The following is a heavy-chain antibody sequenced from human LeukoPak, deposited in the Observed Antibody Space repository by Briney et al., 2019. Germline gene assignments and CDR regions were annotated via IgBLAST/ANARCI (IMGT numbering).Heavy chain of an antibody. D-gene: IGHD3-22*01. CDR1: GGSFSGYY. V-gene: IGHV4-34*01. J-gene: IGHJ3*02. CDR3: ARGRYYYDSSGYYYVSAFDI. Sequence: SETLSLTCAVYGGSFSGYYWSWIRQPPGKGLEWIGEINHSGSTNYNPSLKSRVTISVDTSKNQFSLKLSSVTAADTAVYYCARGRYYYDSSGYYYVSAFDIWGQGTMVTVSS. CDR2: INHSGST.